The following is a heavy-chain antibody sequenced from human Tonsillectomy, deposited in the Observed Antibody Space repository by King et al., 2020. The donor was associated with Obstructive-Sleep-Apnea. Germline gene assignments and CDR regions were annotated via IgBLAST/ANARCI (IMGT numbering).Heavy chain of an antibody. J-gene: IGHJ4*02. V-gene: IGHV4-39*07. CDR2: IYYSGST. CDR1: GGSISSSSYY. CDR3: ARTYSNYEMIFDY. Sequence: LQLQESGPGLVKPSETLSLTCTVSGGSISSSSYYWGWIRQPPGKGLGWIGSIYYSGSTYYNPSLKSRVTISVDTSKNQFSLKLSSVTAADTAVYYCARTYSNYEMIFDYWGQGTLVTVSS. D-gene: IGHD4-11*01.